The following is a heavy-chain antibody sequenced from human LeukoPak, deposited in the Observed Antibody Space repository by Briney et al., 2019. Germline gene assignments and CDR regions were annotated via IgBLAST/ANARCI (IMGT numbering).Heavy chain of an antibody. CDR2: LDPEDGET. CDR1: GYTLTELS. V-gene: IGHV1-24*01. Sequence: ASVKVSCKVSGYTLTELSMHWVRQAPGKGLEWMGGLDPEDGETIYAQKFQGRVTMTEDTSTDTAYMELSSLRSEDTAVYYCATDRGIFGVVDYYGMDVWGQGTTVTVSS. CDR3: ATDRGIFGVVDYYGMDV. J-gene: IGHJ6*02. D-gene: IGHD3-3*01.